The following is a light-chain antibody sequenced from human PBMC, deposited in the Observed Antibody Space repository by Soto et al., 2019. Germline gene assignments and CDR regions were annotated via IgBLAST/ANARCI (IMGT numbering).Light chain of an antibody. V-gene: IGKV3-15*01. Sequence: EIVFTQSPATVALSPGERATLSCRASHSVSSNLAWYQQKPGQAPRLLIYGASIRATGIPARFSGSGSGTEFTLTISTLQSEDFAIYYCQHYNNWPPWTFGQGTKVDIK. CDR2: GAS. CDR3: QHYNNWPPWT. J-gene: IGKJ1*01. CDR1: HSVSSN.